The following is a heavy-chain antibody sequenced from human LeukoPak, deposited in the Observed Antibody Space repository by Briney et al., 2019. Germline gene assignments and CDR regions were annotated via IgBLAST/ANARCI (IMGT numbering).Heavy chain of an antibody. Sequence: SETLSLTCTVSGGSISSSSYYWSWIRQPAGKGLEWIGHIYTSGSTNYNPSLKSRVTISVDTSKNQFSLKLSSVTAADTAVYYCARSRRGYSGYDYWGQGTLVTVSS. V-gene: IGHV4-61*09. J-gene: IGHJ4*02. D-gene: IGHD5-12*01. CDR3: ARSRRGYSGYDY. CDR2: IYTSGST. CDR1: GGSISSSSYY.